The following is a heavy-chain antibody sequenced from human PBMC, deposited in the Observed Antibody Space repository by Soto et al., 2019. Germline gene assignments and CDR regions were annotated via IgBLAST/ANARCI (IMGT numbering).Heavy chain of an antibody. CDR3: ARDVGLLPNGGHIGYYYYGMDV. CDR1: GGSVSSGSYY. J-gene: IGHJ6*04. D-gene: IGHD1-26*01. V-gene: IGHV4-61*01. CDR2: IYYSGST. Sequence: KSSETLSLTCTVSGGSVSSGSYYWSWIRQPPGKGLEWIGYIYYSGSTNYNPSLKSRVTISVDTSKNQFSLKLSSVTAADTAVYYCARDVGLLPNGGHIGYYYYGMDVRGEGTTVTVSS.